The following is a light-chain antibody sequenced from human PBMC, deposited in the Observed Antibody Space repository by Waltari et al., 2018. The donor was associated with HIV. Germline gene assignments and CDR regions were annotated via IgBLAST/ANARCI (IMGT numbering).Light chain of an antibody. Sequence: QPVLTQSSSASASLGSSVKLTCTLSSGHSSYIIAWHQQQPGKAPRYLMKLEGNGDYNKGSGVPDRFSGSSSVADRYLTMSNVQSEDEADYYCETWDHNIRVFGGGTKLTVL. CDR1: SGHSSYI. CDR2: LEGNGDY. V-gene: IGLV4-60*03. J-gene: IGLJ3*02. CDR3: ETWDHNIRV.